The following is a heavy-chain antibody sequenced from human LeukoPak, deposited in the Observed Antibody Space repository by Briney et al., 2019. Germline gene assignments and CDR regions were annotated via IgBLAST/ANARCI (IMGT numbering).Heavy chain of an antibody. D-gene: IGHD5-24*01. V-gene: IGHV1-2*02. J-gene: IGHJ2*01. CDR2: INPNSGGT. CDR1: GYTFTGYY. CDR3: ARDPWHYWYFDL. Sequence: ASVKASCKASGYTFTGYYMHWVRQAPGQGLEWMGWINPNSGGTNYAQKFQGRVTMTRDTSISTAYMELSRLRSDDTAVYYCARDPWHYWYFDLWGRGTLVTVSS.